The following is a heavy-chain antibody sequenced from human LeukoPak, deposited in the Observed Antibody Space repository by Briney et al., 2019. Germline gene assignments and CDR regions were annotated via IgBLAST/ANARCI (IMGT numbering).Heavy chain of an antibody. CDR1: GFPFSSYA. D-gene: IGHD2-21*01. CDR2: VSNSGVTT. CDR3: VKGIASHDFFSRGE. J-gene: IGHJ4*02. Sequence: GGSLRLSCAASGFPFSSYAMSWVRQAPGKGLEWVSGVSNSGVTTYYADSVKGRFTISRDNAKNTLFLQMNSLRAEDTAVYYCVKGIASHDFFSRGEWGQGTLVTVSS. V-gene: IGHV3-23*01.